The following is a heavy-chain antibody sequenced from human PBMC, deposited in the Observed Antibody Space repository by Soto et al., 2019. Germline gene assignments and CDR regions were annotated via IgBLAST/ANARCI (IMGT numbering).Heavy chain of an antibody. D-gene: IGHD2-2*01. CDR2: IYYSGST. CDR1: GGSISSYY. J-gene: IGHJ5*02. CDR3: ARFNIVEEPAPKRYNWSAP. V-gene: IGHV4-59*01. Sequence: SETLSLTCTVSGGSISSYYWSWIRQPPGKGLEWIGYIYYSGSTNYNPSLKSRVTISVDTSKNQFSLKLSSVTAADTAVYYCARFNIVEEPAPKRYNWSAPWGQGPLVTVSS.